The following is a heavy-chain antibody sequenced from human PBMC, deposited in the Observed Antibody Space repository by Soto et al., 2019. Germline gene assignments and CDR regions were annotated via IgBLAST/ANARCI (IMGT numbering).Heavy chain of an antibody. CDR2: TYYRSKWYN. D-gene: IGHD6-13*01. J-gene: IGHJ5*02. CDR3: ARDSSSWFFNWFDP. V-gene: IGHV6-1*01. CDR1: GDSVSSNSAA. Sequence: TLSLTCAISGDSVSSNSAAWKWRMHSPSRGLEWLGRTYYRSKWYNDYAVSVKSRITINPDTSKNQFSLQLNSVTPEDTAVYYCARDSSSWFFNWFDPWGQGTLVTVSS.